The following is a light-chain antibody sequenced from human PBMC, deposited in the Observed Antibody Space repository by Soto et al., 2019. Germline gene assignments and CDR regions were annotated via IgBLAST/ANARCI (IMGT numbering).Light chain of an antibody. CDR1: QSISSW. Sequence: DIQMTQSHAALSASVGDRVNITCRASQSISSWLAWYQQKPGKAPKLLIYDASSLESRVTSRFSGSRSGTELTLTISGLRPDDFAPYYRQQYNTSSYTFGQGTKLDIK. CDR2: DAS. J-gene: IGKJ2*01. CDR3: QQYNTSSYT. V-gene: IGKV1-5*01.